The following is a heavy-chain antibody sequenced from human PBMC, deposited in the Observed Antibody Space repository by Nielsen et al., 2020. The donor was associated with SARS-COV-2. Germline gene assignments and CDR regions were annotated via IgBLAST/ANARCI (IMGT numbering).Heavy chain of an antibody. CDR3: AKSPNGLAAV. J-gene: IGHJ4*02. CDR2: ITRSGGDT. V-gene: IGHV3-23*01. CDR1: GFTFNSYA. Sequence: GESLKISCAASGFTFNSYAMSWVRQAPGKGLEWVSAITRSGGDTYYADSVKGRFTISRDNSKNTLYLQMSSLRAEDTAVYYCAKSPNGLAAVWGQGTLVTVPS. D-gene: IGHD6-13*01.